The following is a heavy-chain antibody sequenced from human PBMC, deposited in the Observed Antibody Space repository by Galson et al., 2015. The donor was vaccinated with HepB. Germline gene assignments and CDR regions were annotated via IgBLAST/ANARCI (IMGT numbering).Heavy chain of an antibody. V-gene: IGHV1-2*06. CDR1: GYTFIGYY. D-gene: IGHD3/OR15-3a*01. Sequence: SVKVSCKASGYTFIGYYLHWVRQAPGQGLEWMGRINSQSGGPNYAQKFQGRVTMTRATSVSTVHMELTRLIPDDTATYYCARGIQPIWAGHSEFEFRGQGTLIAVS. CDR2: INSQSGGP. CDR3: ARGIQPIWAGHSEFEF. J-gene: IGHJ4*02.